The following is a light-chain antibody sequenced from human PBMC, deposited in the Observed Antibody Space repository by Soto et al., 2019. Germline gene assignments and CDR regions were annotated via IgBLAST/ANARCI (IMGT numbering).Light chain of an antibody. V-gene: IGLV2-14*01. CDR1: RSDVGGYNF. CDR3: SSYTSTNTLV. Sequence: QSALTQPASVSGSPGQSITISCTGTRSDVGGYNFVSWYQQHPGKVPKLLIYDVTHRPLGVSNRFSASKSANTASLTISGLQAEDEADYYCSSYTSTNTLVFGGGTKLTVL. J-gene: IGLJ2*01. CDR2: DVT.